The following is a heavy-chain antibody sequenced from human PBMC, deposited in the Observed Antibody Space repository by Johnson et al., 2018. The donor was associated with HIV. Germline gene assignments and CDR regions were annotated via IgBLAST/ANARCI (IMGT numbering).Heavy chain of an antibody. CDR1: GFTFSSYA. CDR3: ARVMVQGDAVDI. J-gene: IGHJ3*02. V-gene: IGHV3-NL1*01. CDR2: IYSGGST. D-gene: IGHD3-10*01. Sequence: QVQLVESGGGVVQPGRSLRLSCAASGFTFSSYAMHWVRQAPGKGLEWVSVIYSGGSTYYADSVKGRFTISRDNAKNSLYLQMNSLRAEDTAVYYCARVMVQGDAVDIWGQGTMVTVSS.